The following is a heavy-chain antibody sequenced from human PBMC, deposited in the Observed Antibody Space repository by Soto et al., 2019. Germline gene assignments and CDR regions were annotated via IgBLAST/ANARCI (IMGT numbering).Heavy chain of an antibody. Sequence: SETLSLTCAVYGGSFSGYYWSWIRQPPGKGLEWIGEINHSGSTNYNPSLKSRVTISVDTSKNQFSLKLSSVTAADTAVYYCARGRAYSSYFYCYMDVWGKGTTVTVSS. J-gene: IGHJ6*03. V-gene: IGHV4-34*01. CDR3: ARGRAYSSYFYCYMDV. CDR2: INHSGST. CDR1: GGSFSGYY. D-gene: IGHD6-6*01.